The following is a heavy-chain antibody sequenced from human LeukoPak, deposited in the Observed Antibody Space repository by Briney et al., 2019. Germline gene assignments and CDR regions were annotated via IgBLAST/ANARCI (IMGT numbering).Heavy chain of an antibody. V-gene: IGHV3-7*03. Sequence: PGGSLRLSCAASGFTFRSYWMSWVRQAPGKGLEWVANIKQDGSEKYYVDSVKGRFTISRDNTKNSLYLQMNSLRAEDTAVYYCAKRYYYDTSGNPGGLDPWGQGTLVTVSS. CDR3: AKRYYYDTSGNPGGLDP. CDR1: GFTFRSYW. D-gene: IGHD3-22*01. CDR2: IKQDGSEK. J-gene: IGHJ5*02.